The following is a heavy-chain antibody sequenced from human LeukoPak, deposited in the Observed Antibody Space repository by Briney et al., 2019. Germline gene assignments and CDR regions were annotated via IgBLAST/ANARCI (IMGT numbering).Heavy chain of an antibody. CDR2: INPSGGST. Sequence: GASVKVSCKASGYTFTSCYMHWVRQAPGQGLEWMGIINPSGGSTSYAQKFQGRVTMTRDMSTSTVYMELSSLRSEDTAVYYCARAADVGGYYDSSGYYHDYWGQGTLVTVSS. V-gene: IGHV1-46*01. J-gene: IGHJ4*02. D-gene: IGHD3-22*01. CDR3: ARAADVGGYYDSSGYYHDY. CDR1: GYTFTSCY.